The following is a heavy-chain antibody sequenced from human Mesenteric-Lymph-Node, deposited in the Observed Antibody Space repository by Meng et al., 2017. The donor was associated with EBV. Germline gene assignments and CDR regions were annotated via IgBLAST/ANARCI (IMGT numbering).Heavy chain of an antibody. D-gene: IGHD4-23*01. CDR3: ARGLGGHSL. Sequence: GPLLQLGSEWKKPGSSVKVYCKATGYTFNIDTMNWVRQAPGQGLEWMGWINTNTGNPTYAQGFTGRFVFSLDASVSTAFLEISSLKAEDTAVYYCARGLGGHSLWGQGTLVTASS. CDR2: INTNTGNP. CDR1: GYTFNIDT. J-gene: IGHJ4*02. V-gene: IGHV7-4-1*02.